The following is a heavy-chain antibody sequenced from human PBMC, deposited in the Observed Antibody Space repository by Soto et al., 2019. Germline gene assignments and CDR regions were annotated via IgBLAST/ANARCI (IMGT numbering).Heavy chain of an antibody. V-gene: IGHV1-8*01. CDR2: MNPNSGNT. CDR3: ARGYASRRPPMDV. J-gene: IGHJ6*02. D-gene: IGHD3-16*01. CDR1: GYTFTSYD. Sequence: ASVKLYCNASGYTFTSYDINWVRQATGQGLEWMGWMNPNSGNTGYAQKFQGRVTMTRNTSISTAYMELSSVTAADTAVYYCARGYASRRPPMDVWGQGTTVTVSS.